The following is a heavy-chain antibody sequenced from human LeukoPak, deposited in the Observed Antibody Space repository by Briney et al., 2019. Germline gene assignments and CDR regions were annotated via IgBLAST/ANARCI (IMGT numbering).Heavy chain of an antibody. J-gene: IGHJ5*02. Sequence: SETLSLTCTVSGGSISSSSYYWGWIRQPPGKGLEWIGSIYYSGSTYYNPSLKSRVTISVDTSKNQFSLKLSSVTAADTAVYYCARDQYSSGRGGWFDPWGQGTLVTVSS. CDR1: GGSISSSSYY. V-gene: IGHV4-39*07. CDR2: IYYSGST. CDR3: ARDQYSSGRGGWFDP. D-gene: IGHD6-19*01.